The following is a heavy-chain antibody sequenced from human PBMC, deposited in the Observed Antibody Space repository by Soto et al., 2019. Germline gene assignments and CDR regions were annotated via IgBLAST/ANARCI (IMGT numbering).Heavy chain of an antibody. D-gene: IGHD4-17*01. Sequence: EVQLLESGGGLVQPGGSLRLSCAGAGFTFSNYAMSWVRQAPGKGLEWVSAVSGSADGTYYADSVKGRFTISRDNSKNTLYMQMNSLRAEDTAVYYCAKEPYGKYGSYFDYWGQGTLVTVSS. V-gene: IGHV3-23*01. J-gene: IGHJ4*02. CDR3: AKEPYGKYGSYFDY. CDR2: VSGSADGT. CDR1: GFTFSNYA.